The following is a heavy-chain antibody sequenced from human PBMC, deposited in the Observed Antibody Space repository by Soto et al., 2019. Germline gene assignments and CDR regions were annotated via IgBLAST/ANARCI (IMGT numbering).Heavy chain of an antibody. CDR2: IKRETDGGTT. Sequence: EVHLVESGGGLVKPGGSLRLSCAASGFTFTNAWMSWVRQAPGKGLEWVGRIKRETDGGTTDYAAPGKGRFTISRDDSRNTLYLQMNNLKTDDTALYYCTTAATTVTTIDYWGQGTLVTVSS. J-gene: IGHJ4*02. V-gene: IGHV3-15*01. CDR1: GFTFTNAW. D-gene: IGHD4-17*01. CDR3: TTAATTVTTIDY.